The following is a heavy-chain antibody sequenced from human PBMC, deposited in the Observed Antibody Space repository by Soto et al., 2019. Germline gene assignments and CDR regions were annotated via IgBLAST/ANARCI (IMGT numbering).Heavy chain of an antibody. J-gene: IGHJ5*02. Sequence: SETLSLTCAVYSESFSKYYWSWIRKSAGKGLEWIGRIYATGTTDYNPSLKSRVMMSVDTSKKQFSLKLRSVTAADTAVYYCVRDGTKTLRDWFDPWGQGISVTVSS. D-gene: IGHD1-1*01. V-gene: IGHV4-59*10. CDR2: IYATGTT. CDR1: SESFSKYY. CDR3: VRDGTKTLRDWFDP.